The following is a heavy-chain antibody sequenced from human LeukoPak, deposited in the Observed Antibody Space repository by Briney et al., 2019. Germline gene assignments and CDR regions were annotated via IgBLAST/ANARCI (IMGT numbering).Heavy chain of an antibody. J-gene: IGHJ4*02. CDR1: GFTFSSYG. CDR2: INHSGST. V-gene: IGHV4-34*01. D-gene: IGHD3-3*01. Sequence: KSGGSLRLSCAASGFTFSSYGMHWVRQPPGKGLEWIGEINHSGSTNYNPSLKSRVTISVDTSKNQFSLKLSSVTAADTAVYYCARGRLRFLEWLPYYFDYWGQGTLVTVSS. CDR3: ARGRLRFLEWLPYYFDY.